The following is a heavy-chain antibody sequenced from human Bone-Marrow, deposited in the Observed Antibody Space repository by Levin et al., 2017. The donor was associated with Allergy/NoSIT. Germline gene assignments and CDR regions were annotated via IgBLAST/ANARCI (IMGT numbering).Heavy chain of an antibody. J-gene: IGHJ5*02. V-gene: IGHV7-4-1*01. CDR1: GYTFTSYA. D-gene: IGHD6-13*01. Sequence: GASVKVSCKASGYTFTSYAMNWVRQAPGQGLEWMGWINTNTGNPTYAQGFTGRVVFSLDTSVSTAYLQICSLKAEDTAVYYCARDNPWASSWSSVNWFDPWGQGTLVTVSS. CDR3: ARDNPWASSWSSVNWFDP. CDR2: INTNTGNP.